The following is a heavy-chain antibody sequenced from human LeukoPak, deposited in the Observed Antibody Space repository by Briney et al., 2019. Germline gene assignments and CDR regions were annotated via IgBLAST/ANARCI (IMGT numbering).Heavy chain of an antibody. CDR1: GFIFRGYG. D-gene: IGHD3-10*01. CDR2: ISGIGGST. Sequence: GGSLRLSCAASGFIFRGYGMHWVRQAPGKELEWVSAISGIGGSTYYADSVKSRFTISRDNSKNTLYLKMNSLRAEDTAVYYCAKDQYYYGSGSYNDAFDIWGQGTMVTVSS. V-gene: IGHV3-23*01. J-gene: IGHJ3*02. CDR3: AKDQYYYGSGSYNDAFDI.